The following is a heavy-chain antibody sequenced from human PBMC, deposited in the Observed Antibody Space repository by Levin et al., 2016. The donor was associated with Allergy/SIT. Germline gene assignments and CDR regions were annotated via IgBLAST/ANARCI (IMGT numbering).Heavy chain of an antibody. J-gene: IGHJ4*02. D-gene: IGHD3-16*01. Sequence: WIRQPPGKGLEWVSGITASSGRGDNTYYADSVKGRLTISRDNSKSTLFLHIDNLGAEDTAVYYCAKGTFTSYDSSGFNGLFDSWGQGTLVTVSS. CDR3: AKGTFTSYDSSGFNGLFDS. CDR2: SSGRGDNT. V-gene: IGHV3-23*01.